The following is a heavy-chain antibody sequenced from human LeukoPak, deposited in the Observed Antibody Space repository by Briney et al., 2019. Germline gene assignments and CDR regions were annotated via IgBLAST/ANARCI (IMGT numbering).Heavy chain of an antibody. J-gene: IGHJ3*02. V-gene: IGHV4-59*12. CDR1: GGSISSYY. CDR2: IYYSRST. CDR3: ARVPRALGNAFDI. Sequence: SETLSLTCTVSGGSISSYYWSWIRQPPGKGLEWIGSIYYSRSTYYNPSLKSRVTISVDTSKNQFSLKLSSVTAADTAVYYCARVPRALGNAFDIWGQGTMVTVSS. D-gene: IGHD3-16*02.